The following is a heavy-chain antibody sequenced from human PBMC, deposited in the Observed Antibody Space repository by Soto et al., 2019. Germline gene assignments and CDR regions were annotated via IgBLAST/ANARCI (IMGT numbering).Heavy chain of an antibody. CDR1: GGTFSSYA. CDR2: IIPIFGTA. V-gene: IGHV1-69*13. CDR3: ASTDTAMAPSMNYGMDV. Sequence: SVKVSCKASGGTFSSYAISWVRQAPGQGLEWMGGIIPIFGTANYAQKFQGRVTITADESTSTAYMELSSLRSEDTAVYYCASTDTAMAPSMNYGMDVWGQGTTVTVSS. D-gene: IGHD5-18*01. J-gene: IGHJ6*02.